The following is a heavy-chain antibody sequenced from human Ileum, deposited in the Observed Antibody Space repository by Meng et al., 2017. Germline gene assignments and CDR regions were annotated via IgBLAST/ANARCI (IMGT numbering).Heavy chain of an antibody. J-gene: IGHJ4*02. V-gene: IGHV3-73*02. CDR3: TRHPYSSGLEY. CDR1: GLTFSGSA. D-gene: IGHD6-19*01. Sequence: LVGSGGGLGQPGGSLQPSCAASGLTFSGSAMHWVRQASGKGLEWVGRIRSKANSYATAYAASVKGRFTISRDDSKNTAYLQMNSLKTEDTAVYYCTRHPYSSGLEYWGQGTLVTVSS. CDR2: IRSKANSYAT.